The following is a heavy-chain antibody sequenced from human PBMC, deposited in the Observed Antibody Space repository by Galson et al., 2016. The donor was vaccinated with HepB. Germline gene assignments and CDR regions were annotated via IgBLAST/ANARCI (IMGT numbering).Heavy chain of an antibody. CDR3: ARSFQAYYFDY. J-gene: IGHJ4*02. CDR1: GYRFSSYY. CDR2: IYPGDSDT. Sequence: QSGAEVKKPGESLKISCKGSGYRFSSYYIAWVRQMPGKGLEWMGIIYPGDSDTRYSPSFQGQVTISADKSITTAYLQCSSLKASDTAIYYCARSFQAYYFDYWGQGALVTVSS. V-gene: IGHV5-51*01.